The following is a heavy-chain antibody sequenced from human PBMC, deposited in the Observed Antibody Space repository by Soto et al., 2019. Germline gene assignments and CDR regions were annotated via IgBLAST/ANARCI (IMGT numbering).Heavy chain of an antibody. V-gene: IGHV4-39*01. CDR2: IYYSGST. D-gene: IGHD6-13*01. CDR1: GGSISSSSYY. CDR3: VRVAAAGGGNWFDP. J-gene: IGHJ5*02. Sequence: NPSETLSLTCTVSGGSISSSSYYWGWIRQPPGKGLEWIGSIYYSGSTYYNPSLKSRVTISVDTSKNQFSLKLSSVTAADTAVYYCVRVAAAGGGNWFDPWGQGTLVTVSS.